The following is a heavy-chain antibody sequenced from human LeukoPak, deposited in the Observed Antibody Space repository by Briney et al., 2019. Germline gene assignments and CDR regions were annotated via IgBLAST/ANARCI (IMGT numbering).Heavy chain of an antibody. V-gene: IGHV4-59*02. J-gene: IGHJ3*02. CDR2: IYYSGST. D-gene: IGHD3-22*01. CDR1: GGSVSSHY. CDR3: ARATHLDYYDPSHHAFDI. Sequence: SETLSLTCTVSGGSVSSHYWSWIRQPPGKGLEWIGYIYYSGSTNYNPSLKSRVTISVDTSKNQFSLKLSSVTAADTAVYYCARATHLDYYDPSHHAFDIWGQGTMVTVSS.